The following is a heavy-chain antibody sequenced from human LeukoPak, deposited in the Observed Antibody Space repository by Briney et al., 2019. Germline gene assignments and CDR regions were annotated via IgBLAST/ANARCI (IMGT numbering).Heavy chain of an antibody. CDR1: GFTFGDYA. V-gene: IGHV3-49*04. Sequence: PGGSLRLSCTASGFTFGDYAMSWVRQAPGKGLEWVGFIRSEAYGGTTEYAASVEGRFTISRDDSKSIAYLQMNSLKTEDTAVYYCTRVSFNDILTGYSKANNWFDPWGQGTLVTVSS. J-gene: IGHJ5*02. CDR3: TRVSFNDILTGYSKANNWFDP. CDR2: IRSEAYGGTT. D-gene: IGHD3-9*01.